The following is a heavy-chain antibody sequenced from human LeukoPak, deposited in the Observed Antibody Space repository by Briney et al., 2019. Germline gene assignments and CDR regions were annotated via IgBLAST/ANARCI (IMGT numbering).Heavy chain of an antibody. CDR1: GGSISSGDYY. CDR2: IYYSGST. J-gene: IGHJ4*02. CDR3: ARAGDITMVTPFDY. V-gene: IGHV4-30-4*01. Sequence: SETLSLTCTVSGGSISSGDYYWSWIRQRPGKGLEWMGYIYYSGSTYYNPSLKSRVTISVDTSKNQFSLKLSSVTAADTAVYYCARAGDITMVTPFDYWGQGTLVTVSS. D-gene: IGHD5-18*01.